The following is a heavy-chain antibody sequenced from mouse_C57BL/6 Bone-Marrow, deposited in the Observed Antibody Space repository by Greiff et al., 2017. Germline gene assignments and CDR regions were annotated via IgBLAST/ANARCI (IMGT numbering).Heavy chain of an antibody. J-gene: IGHJ3*01. CDR2: ISSGGSYT. V-gene: IGHV5-6*01. CDR1: GFTFSSYG. Sequence: EVQLQESGGDLVKPGGSLKLSCAASGFTFSSYGMSWVRQTPDKRLEWVATISSGGSYTYYPDSVKGRFTISRDNAKNTLYLQMSSLKSEDTAMYYCARRSSSLAYWGQGTLVTVSA. D-gene: IGHD1-1*01. CDR3: ARRSSSLAY.